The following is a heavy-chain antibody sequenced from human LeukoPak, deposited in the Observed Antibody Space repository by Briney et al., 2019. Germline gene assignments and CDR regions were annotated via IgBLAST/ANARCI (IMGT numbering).Heavy chain of an antibody. D-gene: IGHD4-23*01. Sequence: SETLSLTCTVSGGSISSGGYSWSWIRQPPGKGLEWIGYIYYSGSTYYNPSLKSRVTISVDTSKNQFSLKLSSVTAADTAVYYCAGTTVVTPSAWYSDLWGRGTLVTVSS. CDR1: GGSISSGGYS. J-gene: IGHJ2*01. V-gene: IGHV4-30-4*07. CDR3: AGTTVVTPSAWYSDL. CDR2: IYYSGST.